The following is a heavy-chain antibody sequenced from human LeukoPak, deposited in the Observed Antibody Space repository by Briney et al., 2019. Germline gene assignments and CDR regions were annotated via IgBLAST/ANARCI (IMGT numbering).Heavy chain of an antibody. D-gene: IGHD3-9*01. CDR3: ARDHDWAFDL. V-gene: IGHV3-48*02. J-gene: IGHJ4*02. CDR2: INHDAEMI. CDR1: GFPFASYV. Sequence: PGGSLRLSCEGSGFPFASYVMSCVRQAPGKGVEWIAYINHDAEMIFYTDFVKGRFTISRDNAKKSLYLQMTALRYEDTAIYYCARDHDWAFDLWGQGTLVTVSS.